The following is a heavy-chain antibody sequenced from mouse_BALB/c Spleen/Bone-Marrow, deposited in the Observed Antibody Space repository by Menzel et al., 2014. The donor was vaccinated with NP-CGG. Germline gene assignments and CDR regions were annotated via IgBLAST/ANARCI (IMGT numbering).Heavy chain of an antibody. CDR3: ARILWEYYSIDY. D-gene: IGHD1-1*02. J-gene: IGHJ4*01. CDR1: GYTFSSYW. Sequence: QVQLQQSGAELMKPGASVRISCKATGYTFSSYWIEWVKQRPGHGLEWIGEIFPGSGTTNYNEKFEGKATFTADTSSNTAFVQLNSLTSEDSAVYYCARILWEYYSIDYWGQGTSVTVSS. V-gene: IGHV1-9*01. CDR2: IFPGSGTT.